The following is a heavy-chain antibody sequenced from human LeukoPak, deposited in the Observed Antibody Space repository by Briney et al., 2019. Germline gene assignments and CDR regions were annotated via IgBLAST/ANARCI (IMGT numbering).Heavy chain of an antibody. Sequence: ASVKVSCKASGGTFSSYAISWVRQAPGQGLEWMGRIIPILGIANYAQKFQGRVTITADKSMSTAYMELSSLRSEDTAVYYCARQVGATFSVTGSNWFDPWGQGTLVTVSS. CDR3: ARQVGATFSVTGSNWFDP. CDR1: GGTFSSYA. CDR2: IIPILGIA. J-gene: IGHJ5*02. V-gene: IGHV1-69*04. D-gene: IGHD1-26*01.